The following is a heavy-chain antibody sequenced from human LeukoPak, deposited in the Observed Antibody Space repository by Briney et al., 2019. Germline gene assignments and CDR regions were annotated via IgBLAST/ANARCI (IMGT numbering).Heavy chain of an antibody. CDR2: INPNSGGT. D-gene: IGHD2-15*01. CDR3: ARDLGYCSGGSCYETGYYYYMDV. CDR1: GYTFTGYY. Sequence: ASVKVSCKASGYTFTGYYMHWVRQAPGQGLEWMGWINPNSGGTNYAQKFQGRVTMTRDTSISTAYMELSRLRSDDTAVYYCARDLGYCSGGSCYETGYYYYMDVWGKGTTVTVSS. V-gene: IGHV1-2*02. J-gene: IGHJ6*03.